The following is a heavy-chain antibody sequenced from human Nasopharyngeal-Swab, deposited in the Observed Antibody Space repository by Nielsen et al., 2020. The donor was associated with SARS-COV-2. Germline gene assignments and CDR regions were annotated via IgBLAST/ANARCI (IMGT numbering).Heavy chain of an antibody. CDR2: ISYDGSNK. CDR3: ARPVGLRYFDWFNAFDI. Sequence: GESLKISCAASGVTFSSYAMHWVRQAPGKGLEWVAVISYDGSNKYYADSVKGRFTISRDNSKNTLYLQMNSLRAEDTAVYYCARPVGLRYFDWFNAFDIWGQGTMVTVSS. V-gene: IGHV3-30-3*01. D-gene: IGHD3-9*01. J-gene: IGHJ3*02. CDR1: GVTFSSYA.